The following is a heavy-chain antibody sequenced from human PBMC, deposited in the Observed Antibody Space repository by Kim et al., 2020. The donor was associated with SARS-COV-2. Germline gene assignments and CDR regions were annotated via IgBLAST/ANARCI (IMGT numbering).Heavy chain of an antibody. Sequence: ASVKVSCKASGYTFTSYGVSWVRQAPGEGLEWVGWISANNVDTHYAQKLQGRDTLTTETSTTTSYMELRSLGYDDTAVYYCVRKQQWMAPDYWGQGTLV. CDR2: ISANNVDT. CDR3: VRKQQWMAPDY. CDR1: GYTFTSYG. D-gene: IGHD6-19*01. V-gene: IGHV1-18*01. J-gene: IGHJ4*02.